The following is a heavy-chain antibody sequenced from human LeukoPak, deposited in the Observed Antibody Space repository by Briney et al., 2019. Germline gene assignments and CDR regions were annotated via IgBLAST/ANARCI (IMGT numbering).Heavy chain of an antibody. CDR1: GFTFDDYG. CDR3: ARDRGGYYYYYMDV. D-gene: IGHD2-15*01. J-gene: IGHJ6*03. V-gene: IGHV3-66*02. Sequence: GGSLRLSCAASGFTFDDYGMSWVRQAPGKGLEWVSVIYSGGSTYYADSVKGRFTISRDNSKNTLYLQMNSLRAEDTAVYYCARDRGGYYYYYMDVWGKGTTVTVSS. CDR2: IYSGGST.